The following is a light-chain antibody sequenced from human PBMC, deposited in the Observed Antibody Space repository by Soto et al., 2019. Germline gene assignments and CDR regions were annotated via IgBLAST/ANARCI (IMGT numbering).Light chain of an antibody. J-gene: IGKJ4*01. CDR1: QSVSSY. V-gene: IGKV3-11*01. CDR2: DAS. CDR3: LQRTNWLPVT. Sequence: EIVLTQSPATLTLSPGERATLSCRASQSVSSYLAWYQQEPGQAPRLLIYDASNRATGIPARFSGSGSGTDFTLTISSLEPDDFAVYYCLQRTNWLPVTIGGGTQVEIK.